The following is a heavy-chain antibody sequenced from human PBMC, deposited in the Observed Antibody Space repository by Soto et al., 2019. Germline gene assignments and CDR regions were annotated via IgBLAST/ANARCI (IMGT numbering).Heavy chain of an antibody. D-gene: IGHD2-2*01. CDR2: ISAYNGNT. J-gene: IGHJ3*02. Sequence: ASVKVSCKASGYTFTSYGISWVRQAPGQGLEWMGWISAYNGNTNYAQKLQGRVTMTTDTSTSTAYMELRSLRSDDTAVYYCARLGFCSSTDCYVNAFDIWGQGTMVTVSS. V-gene: IGHV1-18*01. CDR1: GYTFTSYG. CDR3: ARLGFCSSTDCYVNAFDI.